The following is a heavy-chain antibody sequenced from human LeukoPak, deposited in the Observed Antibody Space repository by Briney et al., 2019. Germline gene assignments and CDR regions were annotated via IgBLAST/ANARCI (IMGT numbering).Heavy chain of an antibody. D-gene: IGHD3-22*01. J-gene: IGHJ3*02. Sequence: KSSETLSLTCTVSGDSISSSSYYWGWIRQTPGKGLEWIGTIYYSGSTYYNPSLKSRVTISVDTSKNQFSLKLSSVTAADTAVYFCARGPYSYDSSGAFDIWGQGTMVTVSS. CDR3: ARGPYSYDSSGAFDI. V-gene: IGHV4-39*07. CDR2: IYYSGST. CDR1: GDSISSSSYY.